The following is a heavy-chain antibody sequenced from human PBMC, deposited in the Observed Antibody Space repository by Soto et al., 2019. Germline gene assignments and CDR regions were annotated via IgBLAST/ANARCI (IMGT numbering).Heavy chain of an antibody. Sequence: ASVKVSCKASGYTFTSYAMHWVRQAPGQRLEWMGWINAGNGNTKYSQKFQGRVTITRDTSASTAYMELSSLRSEDTAVYYCARDLVLRIAGRATNWFDSWGPGTLVTVSS. V-gene: IGHV1-3*01. CDR1: GYTFTSYA. D-gene: IGHD6-6*01. J-gene: IGHJ5*01. CDR2: INAGNGNT. CDR3: ARDLVLRIAGRATNWFDS.